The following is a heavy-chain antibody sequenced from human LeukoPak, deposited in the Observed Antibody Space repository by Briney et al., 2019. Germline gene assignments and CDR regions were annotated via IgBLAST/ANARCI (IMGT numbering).Heavy chain of an antibody. V-gene: IGHV3-30*03. CDR2: ISFDAANE. CDR3: ARDQGYFSYFFDS. Sequence: GGTLRLSCAASGFTFSSYGMSWVRQAPGKGLEGVAIISFDAANEYYADSLKGRFSISRDSSENTVYLQMNSLRVEDTDVYYCARDQGYFSYFFDSWGQGTLVTVSS. J-gene: IGHJ4*02. CDR1: GFTFSSYG. D-gene: IGHD5-18*01.